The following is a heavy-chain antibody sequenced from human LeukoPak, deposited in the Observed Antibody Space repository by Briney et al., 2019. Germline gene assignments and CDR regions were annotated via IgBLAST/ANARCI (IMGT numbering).Heavy chain of an antibody. CDR1: GFTFSSFT. CDR3: ARGGAAAGLDAFDI. J-gene: IGHJ3*02. V-gene: IGHV3-48*01. CDR2: IGTSGGNI. D-gene: IGHD6-13*01. Sequence: GGSLRLSCEASGFTFSSFTMNWVRQAPGKGLEWISYIGTSGGNIHYADSVKGRFTISRDNAKNSLFLQMNNLRVEDTAVYYCARGGAAAGLDAFDIWGQGIVVAVSS.